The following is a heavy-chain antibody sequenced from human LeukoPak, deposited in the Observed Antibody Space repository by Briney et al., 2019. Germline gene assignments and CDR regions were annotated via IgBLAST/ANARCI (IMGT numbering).Heavy chain of an antibody. J-gene: IGHJ4*02. V-gene: IGHV1-18*01. CDR1: GYTFTSYG. CDR3: ARASCSGGSCQSYFDY. D-gene: IGHD2-15*01. CDR2: ISAYNGNT. Sequence: ASVKVSCKASGYTFTSYGISWVRQAPGQGLEWVGWISAYNGNTNYAQKLQGRVTMTTDTSTSTAYMELRSLRSDDTAVYYCARASCSGGSCQSYFDYWGQGTLVTVSS.